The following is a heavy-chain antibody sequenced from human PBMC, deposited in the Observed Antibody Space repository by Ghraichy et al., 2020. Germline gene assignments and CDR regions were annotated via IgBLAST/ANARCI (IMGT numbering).Heavy chain of an antibody. CDR3: ARAYSGSAWWAFDI. V-gene: IGHV3-30-3*01. D-gene: IGHD1-26*01. CDR1: GFTFSSYA. J-gene: IGHJ3*02. CDR2: ISYDGSNK. Sequence: GSLRLSCAASGFTFSSYAMHWVRQAPGKGLEWVAVISYDGSNKYYADSVKGRFTISRDNSKNTLYLQMNSLRAEDTAVYYCARAYSGSAWWAFDIWGQGTMVTVSS.